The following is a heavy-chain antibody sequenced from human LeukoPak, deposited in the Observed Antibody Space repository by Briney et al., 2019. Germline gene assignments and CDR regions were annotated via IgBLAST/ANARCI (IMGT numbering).Heavy chain of an antibody. CDR1: GGSISSYY. Sequence: SETLSLTCTVSGGSISSYYWSWIRQPPGKGLEWIGYIYYSGSTNYNPSLKSRVTISVDTSKNQFSLKLSSVTAADTAVYYCARDRSFFPYGDYGWFDRWGQVILVTVSS. CDR3: ARDRSFFPYGDYGWFDR. J-gene: IGHJ5*02. CDR2: IYYSGST. V-gene: IGHV4-59*01. D-gene: IGHD4-17*01.